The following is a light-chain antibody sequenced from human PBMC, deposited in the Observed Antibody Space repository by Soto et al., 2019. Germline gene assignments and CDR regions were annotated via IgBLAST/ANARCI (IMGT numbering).Light chain of an antibody. Sequence: DIQMTQSPSSVSASVGDRVTITCRASQGISPWLAWYQQKPGKGPNLLIYSASTLQRGVPSRFSGSGSGTDFTLTISSLQPEDFGTYYCQQASSFPWTFGQGTKVDIK. CDR2: SAS. J-gene: IGKJ1*01. CDR1: QGISPW. CDR3: QQASSFPWT. V-gene: IGKV1-12*01.